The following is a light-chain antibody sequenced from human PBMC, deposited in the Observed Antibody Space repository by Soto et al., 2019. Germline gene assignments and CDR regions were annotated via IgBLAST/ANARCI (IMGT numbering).Light chain of an antibody. Sequence: QSALTQPASVSGSPGQSITISCTGTSSDVGAYNYVSWYQQHPGKAPKLMIYDVNIRPSGVSNRFSGSKSGNTASLTISGLQAEDEADYYCTSWTTSTTMKFGGGTKLTFL. V-gene: IGLV2-14*01. J-gene: IGLJ2*01. CDR2: DVN. CDR3: TSWTTSTTMK. CDR1: SSDVGAYNY.